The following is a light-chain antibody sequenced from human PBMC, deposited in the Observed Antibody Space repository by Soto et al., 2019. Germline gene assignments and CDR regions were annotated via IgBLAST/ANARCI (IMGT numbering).Light chain of an antibody. CDR2: DNN. CDR1: SSNIGNNY. CDR3: GTWDSSLSALV. J-gene: IGLJ2*01. Sequence: QSVLTQPPSVSAAPGQKVTISCSGSSSNIGNNYVSWYQQLPGTAPKLLIYDNNKRPSGIPDRFSGSKSGTSATLGITALQTGDEADYYCGTWDSSLSALVFGGGTKLTVL. V-gene: IGLV1-51*01.